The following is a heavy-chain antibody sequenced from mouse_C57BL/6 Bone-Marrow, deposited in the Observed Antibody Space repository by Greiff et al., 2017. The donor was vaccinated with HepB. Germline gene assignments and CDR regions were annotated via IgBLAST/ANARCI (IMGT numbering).Heavy chain of an antibody. CDR1: GFNITDDY. CDR2: IDPENGDT. CDR3: TPCCAY. Sequence: EVQLVESGAELVRPGASVTLSCTASGFNITDDYMPWVKQRPEQGLEWIGWIDPENGDTEYASKFQGKATITADPSSNKAYLQLSSLTSEDTAVYYCTPCCAYWGRGTRVTVTA. J-gene: IGHJ3*01. V-gene: IGHV14-4*01.